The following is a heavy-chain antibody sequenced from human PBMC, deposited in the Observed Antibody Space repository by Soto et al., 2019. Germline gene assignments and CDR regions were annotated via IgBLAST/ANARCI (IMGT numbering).Heavy chain of an antibody. J-gene: IGHJ4*02. Sequence: GXSVKVSCKASVYSFTSYGISWVRQAPGQGPEWMGWISGHNGNTNHPQSLQGRVTMTTDTSRNTAYMELRSLRSDDTAVYYCARHRFNYYDDTVYYYFDYWGQGTLVTVSS. CDR3: ARHRFNYYDDTVYYYFDY. CDR2: ISGHNGNT. CDR1: VYSFTSYG. D-gene: IGHD3-22*01. V-gene: IGHV1-18*04.